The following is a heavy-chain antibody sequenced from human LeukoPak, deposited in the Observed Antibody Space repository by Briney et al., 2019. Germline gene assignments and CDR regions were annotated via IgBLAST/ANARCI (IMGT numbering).Heavy chain of an antibody. V-gene: IGHV1-2*02. CDR3: ARDRCSGGSCYSETYYYYYYGMDV. CDR2: INPNSGGT. D-gene: IGHD2-15*01. CDR1: GYTFTSYG. Sequence: GASVKVSCKASGYTFTSYGISWVRQAPGQGLEWMGWINPNSGGTNYAQKFQGRVTMTRDTSISTAYMELSRLRSDDTAVYYCARDRCSGGSCYSETYYYYYYGMDVWGQGTTVTVSS. J-gene: IGHJ6*02.